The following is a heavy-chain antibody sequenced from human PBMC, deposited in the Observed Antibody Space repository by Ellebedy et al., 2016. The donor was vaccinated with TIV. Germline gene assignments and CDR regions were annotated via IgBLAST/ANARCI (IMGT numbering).Heavy chain of an antibody. CDR2: ISYDGSNT. J-gene: IGHJ3*02. D-gene: IGHD2-15*01. Sequence: GESLKISXAASGFTFSNYAMNWVRQAPGKGLEWVALISYDGSNTYYADSVKGRFTISRDNSKNTLYLQVNSLRAEDTAVYYCARDRGVVVIGIVTPDAFDIWGQGTLVTVSS. V-gene: IGHV3-30*04. CDR3: ARDRGVVVIGIVTPDAFDI. CDR1: GFTFSNYA.